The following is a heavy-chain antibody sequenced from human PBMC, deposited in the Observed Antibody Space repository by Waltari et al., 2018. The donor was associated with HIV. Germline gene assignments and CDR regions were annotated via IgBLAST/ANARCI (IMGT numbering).Heavy chain of an antibody. CDR2: IKQDGSEK. CDR3: ASPSIRAGMDV. V-gene: IGHV3-7*01. CDR1: GFTFSNFW. D-gene: IGHD2-2*02. Sequence: EVQLVESGGGLVQPGGSLRLSCVASGFTFSNFWMSWVRQAPGKGLEWLANIKQDGSEKYYVDSVKGRFTISRDNAKNSLYLQMNSLRAEDTAVYYCASPSIRAGMDVWGQGTTVTVSS. J-gene: IGHJ6*02.